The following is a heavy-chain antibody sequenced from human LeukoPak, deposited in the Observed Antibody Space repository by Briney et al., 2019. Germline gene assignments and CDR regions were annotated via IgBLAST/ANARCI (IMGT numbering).Heavy chain of an antibody. CDR1: GFTFSSYS. V-gene: IGHV3-21*01. Sequence: GGSLRLSCAASGFTFSSYSVNWVRQAPGKGLEWVSSISSSSSYIYYADSVKGRFTISRDNAKNSLYLQMNSLRAEDTAVYYCARDREAVAKVFDYWGQGTLVTVSS. CDR2: ISSSSSYI. J-gene: IGHJ4*02. CDR3: ARDREAVAKVFDY. D-gene: IGHD6-19*01.